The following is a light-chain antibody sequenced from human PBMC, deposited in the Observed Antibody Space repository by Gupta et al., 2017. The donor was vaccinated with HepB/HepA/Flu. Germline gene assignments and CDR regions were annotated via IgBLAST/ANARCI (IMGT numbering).Light chain of an antibody. CDR2: AAS. CDR3: QQSYSTPRT. CDR1: QSISSY. Sequence: DIKMTQSPSSLSASVGDRGTSPGLARQSISSYLNWYQQNPGKAPKLLIYAASRLQSGVPSSFSGSGSGTDFTLTSSRLQAEDFATYYCQQSYSTPRTFGQGTKVEIK. V-gene: IGKV1-39*01. J-gene: IGKJ1*01.